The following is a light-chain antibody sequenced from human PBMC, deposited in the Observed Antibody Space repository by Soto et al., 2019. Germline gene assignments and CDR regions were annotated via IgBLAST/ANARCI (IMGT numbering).Light chain of an antibody. J-gene: IGLJ1*01. V-gene: IGLV2-11*01. CDR3: CSFAGRHSYV. CDR1: NSDVGGYNY. Sequence: QSALTQPRSVSGSPGQSVTISCTGTNSDVGGYNYVSWYQHHPGKAPKFIIYDVSKRPSGVPDRFSGSKSDNTASLTISGLQAEDEADYYCCSFAGRHSYVFGTGTKVTVL. CDR2: DVS.